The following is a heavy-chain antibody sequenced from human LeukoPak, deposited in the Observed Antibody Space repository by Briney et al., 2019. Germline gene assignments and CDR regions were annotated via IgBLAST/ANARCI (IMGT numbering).Heavy chain of an antibody. CDR2: INHSGSA. J-gene: IGHJ6*03. D-gene: IGHD4-17*01. V-gene: IGHV4-34*01. Sequence: SSETLSLTCAVYGGSFSGYYWSWIRQPPGKGLEWIGEINHSGSANYNPSLKSRVTISVDTSNNQFSLKRSSLTAADTAMYYCSRAGGSTVTTLNYYYSCSYFIDVWGKGTTVTVSS. CDR1: GGSFSGYY. CDR3: SRAGGSTVTTLNYYYSCSYFIDV.